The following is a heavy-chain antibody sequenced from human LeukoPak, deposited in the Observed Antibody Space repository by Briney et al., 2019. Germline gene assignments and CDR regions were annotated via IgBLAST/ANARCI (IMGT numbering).Heavy chain of an antibody. D-gene: IGHD5-18*01. J-gene: IGHJ4*02. CDR2: INPNSGGT. CDR1: GYTFTGYY. V-gene: IGHV1-2*02. CDR3: ARDHGYSYGYGIGY. Sequence: ASVKVSCKASGYTFTGYYMHWVRQTPGQGLEWMGWINPNSGGTNYAQKFQGRVTMTRDTSISTAYMELSRLRSDDTAVYYCARDHGYSYGYGIGYWGQGTLVTVSS.